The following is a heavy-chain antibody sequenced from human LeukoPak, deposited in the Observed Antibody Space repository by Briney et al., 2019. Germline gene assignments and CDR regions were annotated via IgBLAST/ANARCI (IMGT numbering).Heavy chain of an antibody. V-gene: IGHV3-74*01. Sequence: GGSLRLSCAASGFTFSSYWMHWVRQAPGKGLVWVSRINSDGSSTSYADSVKGRFTISRDNAKNTLYLQMNSLRAEDMALYYCAKERSYYDSSGFKRGLAFDIWGQGTMVTVSS. CDR1: GFTFSSYW. J-gene: IGHJ3*02. D-gene: IGHD3-22*01. CDR2: INSDGSST. CDR3: AKERSYYDSSGFKRGLAFDI.